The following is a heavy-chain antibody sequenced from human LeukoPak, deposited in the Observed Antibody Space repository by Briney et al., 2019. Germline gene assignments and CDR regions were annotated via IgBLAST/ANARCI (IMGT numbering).Heavy chain of an antibody. CDR3: ARGGTGHLDY. CDR1: GDSISSTNW. CDR2: VYHSWST. D-gene: IGHD7-27*01. Sequence: PSGTLSLTCGVSGDSISSTNWWSWVRQPPGKGLEWIGEVYHSWSTNYNPSLKSRVTISVDKSKNQFFLKVTSVTGADTAVYYCARGGTGHLDYWGQGTLVTVSS. J-gene: IGHJ4*02. V-gene: IGHV4-4*02.